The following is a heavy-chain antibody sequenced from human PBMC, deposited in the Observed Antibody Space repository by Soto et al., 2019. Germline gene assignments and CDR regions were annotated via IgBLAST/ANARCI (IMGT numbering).Heavy chain of an antibody. CDR3: AKDMGVVRGVNPFDY. J-gene: IGHJ4*02. D-gene: IGHD3-10*01. CDR1: GFTFDDYA. V-gene: IGHV3-9*01. CDR2: ISWNSGSI. Sequence: EVQLVESGGGLVQPGRSPRLSCAASGFTFDDYAMHWVRQAPGKGLEWVSGISWNSGSIGYADSVKGRFTISRDNAKNSLYLQMNSLRAEDTALYYCAKDMGVVRGVNPFDYWGQGTLVTVSS.